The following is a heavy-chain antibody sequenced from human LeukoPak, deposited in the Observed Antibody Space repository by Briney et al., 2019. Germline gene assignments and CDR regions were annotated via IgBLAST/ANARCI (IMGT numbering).Heavy chain of an antibody. D-gene: IGHD3-22*01. CDR1: GYTFTSYD. Sequence: ASVKVSCKASGYTFTSYDINWVRQATGQGLEWMRWMNPNSGNTGYAQKFQGRVTMTRNTSISTAYMELSSLRSEDTAVYYCARVGIYDSSGYYYPFDYWGQGTLVTVSS. CDR3: ARVGIYDSSGYYYPFDY. J-gene: IGHJ4*02. V-gene: IGHV1-8*01. CDR2: MNPNSGNT.